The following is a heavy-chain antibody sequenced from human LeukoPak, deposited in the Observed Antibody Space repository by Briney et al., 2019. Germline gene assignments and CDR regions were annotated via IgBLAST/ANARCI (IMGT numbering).Heavy chain of an antibody. D-gene: IGHD6-19*01. V-gene: IGHV3-66*01. Sequence: GVSLRLSCVASRFTVSNNHMNWVRQAPGKGLEWVSVIYNGDNTYYSDSVQGRFTISKDNSKNTLYLQMNSLRPEDTAVYFCARASRWLAFDNWGQGTLVTVSS. CDR1: RFTVSNNH. J-gene: IGHJ4*02. CDR3: ARASRWLAFDN. CDR2: IYNGDNT.